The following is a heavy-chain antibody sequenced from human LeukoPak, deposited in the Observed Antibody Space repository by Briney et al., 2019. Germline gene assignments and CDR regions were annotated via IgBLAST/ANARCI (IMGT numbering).Heavy chain of an antibody. D-gene: IGHD3-10*01. Sequence: GGSLRLSCAACGFTFSSYAMSWVRQTPGKGLEWVSAISGSGGSTYYADFVEGRFSISRDNSNNTLYLQMNSLGDGDTAVYFCAKGKVSDYWGQGTLVTVSS. J-gene: IGHJ4*02. CDR2: ISGSGGST. CDR3: AKGKVSDY. CDR1: GFTFSSYA. V-gene: IGHV3-23*01.